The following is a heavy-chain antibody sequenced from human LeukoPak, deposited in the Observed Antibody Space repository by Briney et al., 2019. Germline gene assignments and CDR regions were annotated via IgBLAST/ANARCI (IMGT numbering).Heavy chain of an antibody. Sequence: SETLSLTCSVSGGSSSSSNDYWGWVRQPPGKGLEWIGSLYYGSTYNNPSLKSRVTISVDMSKKQSSLKVTSVTAADTAVYYCTRGNSIAAGANWGQGTLVTVSS. CDR2: LYYGST. CDR1: GGSSSSSNDY. V-gene: IGHV4-39*07. CDR3: TRGNSIAAGAN. D-gene: IGHD6-13*01. J-gene: IGHJ4*02.